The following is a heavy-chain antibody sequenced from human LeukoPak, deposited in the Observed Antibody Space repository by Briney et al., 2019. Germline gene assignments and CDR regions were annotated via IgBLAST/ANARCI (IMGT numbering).Heavy chain of an antibody. CDR2: ISGSGGST. V-gene: IGHV3-23*01. CDR3: AKNKGYCSSTSCPPDY. D-gene: IGHD2-2*01. J-gene: IGHJ4*02. CDR1: GFTFSSYA. Sequence: GGSLRLPCAASGFTFSSYAMSWVRQAPGKGLEWVSAISGSGGSTYYADSVKGRFTISRDNSKNTLYLQMNSLRAEDTAVYYCAKNKGYCSSTSCPPDYWGQGTLVTVSS.